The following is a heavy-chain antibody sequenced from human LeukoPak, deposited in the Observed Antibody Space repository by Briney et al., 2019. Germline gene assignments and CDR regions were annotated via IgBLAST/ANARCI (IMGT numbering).Heavy chain of an antibody. D-gene: IGHD3-22*01. V-gene: IGHV3-30*04. J-gene: IGHJ4*02. Sequence: GGSLRLSCAASGFTFTSYVMHWVRQAPGKGLEWVAVVSFDGSNKYYADSVKGRFTISRDSSKNTLYLQMNSLRVEDTAVYYCARDPRSSGYFFDYWGQGTLVTVSS. CDR1: GFTFTSYV. CDR2: VSFDGSNK. CDR3: ARDPRSSGYFFDY.